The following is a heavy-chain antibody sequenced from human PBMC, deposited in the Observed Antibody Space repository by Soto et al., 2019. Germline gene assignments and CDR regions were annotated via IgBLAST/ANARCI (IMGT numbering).Heavy chain of an antibody. V-gene: IGHV1-18*01. CDR1: GYTFTSYG. D-gene: IGHD3-3*01. J-gene: IGHJ4*02. CDR2: ISAYNGNT. Sequence: ASVKVSCKASGYTFTSYGISWVRQAPGQGLEWMGWISAYNGNTNYAQKLQGRVTMTTDTSTSTAYMELRSLRSDDTAVYYCARDRGAIFGVVIPSYYFDYWGQGTLVTVSS. CDR3: ARDRGAIFGVVIPSYYFDY.